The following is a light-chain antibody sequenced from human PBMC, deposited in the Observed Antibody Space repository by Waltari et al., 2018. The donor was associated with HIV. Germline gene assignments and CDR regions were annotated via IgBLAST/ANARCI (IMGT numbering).Light chain of an antibody. Sequence: QSALTQPPSASGSLGQSVTIPCTGPSSDIGAYDSASWFQQHPNNAPKLLLYEVSKRPSGVPDRFSGSRSGETAFLSVSGLQPDDTAGYFCSSYGDNIRVLFGGGTNLTVL. CDR1: SSDIGAYDS. J-gene: IGLJ2*01. CDR3: SSYGDNIRVL. V-gene: IGLV2-8*01. CDR2: EVS.